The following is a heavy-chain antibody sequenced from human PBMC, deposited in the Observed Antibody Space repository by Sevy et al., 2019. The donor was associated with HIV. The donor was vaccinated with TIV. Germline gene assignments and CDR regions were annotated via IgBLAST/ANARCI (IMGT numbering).Heavy chain of an antibody. CDR1: GFSFSNFG. J-gene: IGHJ4*02. V-gene: IGHV3-23*01. CDR3: ARKMELLVPDY. CDR2: ISGSGGST. D-gene: IGHD1-7*01. Sequence: GGSLRLSCAASGFSFSNFGMSWVRQAPGKGLEWVLAISGSGGSTFYADSVKGRFIISRDNSKNTLYLQMSSLRAEDTAVYYCARKMELLVPDYWGQGTLVTVSS.